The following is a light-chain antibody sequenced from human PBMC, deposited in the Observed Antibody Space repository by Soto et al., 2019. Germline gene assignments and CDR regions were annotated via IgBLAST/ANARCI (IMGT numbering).Light chain of an antibody. J-gene: IGKJ4*01. Sequence: EIVLTQSPATLSLSPGDRATLYCGASQSVRSRYLAWYQQKPGLAPRLLIYDASSRAKGIPDRFSGSGSGTDFTLTISSLQSEDFAVYYCQQYGSSLLTFGGGTKVDI. V-gene: IGKV3D-20*01. CDR2: DAS. CDR1: QSVRSRY. CDR3: QQYGSSLLT.